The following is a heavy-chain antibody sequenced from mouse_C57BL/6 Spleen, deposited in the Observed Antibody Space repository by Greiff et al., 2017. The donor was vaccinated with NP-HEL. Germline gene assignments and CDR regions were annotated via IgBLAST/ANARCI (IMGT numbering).Heavy chain of an antibody. Sequence: QVQLKQPGAELVRPGTSVKLSCKASGYTFTSYWMHWVKQRPGQGLEWIGVIDPSDSYTNYNQKFKGKATLTVDTSSSTAYMQLSSLTSEDSAVYYCARGLLRYYFDYWGQGTTLTVSS. CDR2: IDPSDSYT. CDR1: GYTFTSYW. CDR3: ARGLLRYYFDY. J-gene: IGHJ2*01. V-gene: IGHV1-59*01. D-gene: IGHD1-1*01.